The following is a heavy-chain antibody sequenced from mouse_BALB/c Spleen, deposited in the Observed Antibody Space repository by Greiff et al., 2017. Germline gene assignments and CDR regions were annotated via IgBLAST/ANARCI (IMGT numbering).Heavy chain of an antibody. V-gene: IGHV1S26*01. CDR1: GYTFSSYW. CDR3: ARFYDYDYYAMDY. Sequence: QVQLKESGAELMKPGASVKISCKATGYTFSSYWIEWVKQRPGQGLEWIGYINPSTGYTEYNQKFKDKATLTADKSSSTAYMQLSSLTSEDSAVYYCARFYDYDYYAMDYWGQGTSVTVSS. J-gene: IGHJ4*01. D-gene: IGHD2-4*01. CDR2: INPSTGYT.